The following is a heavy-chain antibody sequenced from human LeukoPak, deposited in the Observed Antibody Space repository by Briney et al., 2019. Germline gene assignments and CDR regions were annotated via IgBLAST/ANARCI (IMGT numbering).Heavy chain of an antibody. CDR2: ISGPTI. CDR1: GFTFSAYT. V-gene: IGHV3-48*02. D-gene: IGHD3-16*02. CDR3: ARDYRYYFDY. J-gene: IGHJ4*02. Sequence: PGGSLGHSRAASGFTFSAYTMNWVRQAPGKGLEWVSYISGPTISYADSVKGRFTISRDNAKNSLYLQMDSLRDEDTAVYYCARDYRYYFDYWGQGTLVTVSS.